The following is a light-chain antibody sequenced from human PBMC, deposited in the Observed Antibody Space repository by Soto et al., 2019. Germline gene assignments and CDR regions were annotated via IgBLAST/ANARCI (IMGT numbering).Light chain of an antibody. CDR1: QSVSSNN. Sequence: EIVLTQSPGTLSLSPGERATLSCRASQSVSSNNLAWHQQKPGQAPRLLIYGASSRVPGIPDRFSGSGSGTDFTLTISRLEPEDFAVYYCQQYGSSPWTFGQGTKVEIK. CDR2: GAS. V-gene: IGKV3-20*01. J-gene: IGKJ1*01. CDR3: QQYGSSPWT.